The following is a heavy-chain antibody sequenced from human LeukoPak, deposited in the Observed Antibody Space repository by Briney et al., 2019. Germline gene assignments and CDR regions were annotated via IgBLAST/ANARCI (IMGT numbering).Heavy chain of an antibody. CDR2: ISAYNGNT. CDR3: ARGVVPAAIPYYFDY. Sequence: ASVKVSCKASGYTFTSYGISWVRQAPGQGLEWMGWISAYNGNTNYAQKLQGRVTMATDTSTSTAYMELRSLRSDDTAVYYCARGVVPAAIPYYFDYWGQGTLVTVSS. V-gene: IGHV1-18*01. D-gene: IGHD2-2*01. CDR1: GYTFTSYG. J-gene: IGHJ4*02.